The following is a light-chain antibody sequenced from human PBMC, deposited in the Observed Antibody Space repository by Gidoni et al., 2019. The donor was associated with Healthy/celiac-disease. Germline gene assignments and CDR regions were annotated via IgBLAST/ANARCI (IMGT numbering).Light chain of an antibody. J-gene: IGLJ2*01. CDR1: SSDVGGYNY. V-gene: IGLV2-14*01. CDR3: SSYTSSSTLV. CDR2: DVS. Sequence: QSALTQPASVHGSPGQSITISCTGTSSDVGGYNYVSWYQQHPGKAPKLMIYDVSNRPSGVSNRFSGSKSGNTASLTISGLQAEDEADYYCSSYTSSSTLVFGGGTKLTVL.